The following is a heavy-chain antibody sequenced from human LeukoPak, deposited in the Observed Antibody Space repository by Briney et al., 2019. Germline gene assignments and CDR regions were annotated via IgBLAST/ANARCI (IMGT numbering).Heavy chain of an antibody. Sequence: GGSLRLSCAASGFTLSTYAMSWVRQTPGKGLEWVAATSSSDAGTYHADSVRGRFTISRDNSKNTLYLQMNSLRAEDTAVYYCARDHLEGFTYYQYMDVWGTGTTVTVSS. CDR1: GFTLSTYA. CDR2: TSSSDAGT. V-gene: IGHV3-23*01. CDR3: ARDHLEGFTYYQYMDV. J-gene: IGHJ6*03. D-gene: IGHD1-1*01.